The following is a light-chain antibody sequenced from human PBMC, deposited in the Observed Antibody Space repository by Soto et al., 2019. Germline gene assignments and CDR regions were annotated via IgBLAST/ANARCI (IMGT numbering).Light chain of an antibody. J-gene: IGKJ4*01. CDR1: QSGSNTY. CDR3: QQANSFPLT. V-gene: IGKV3-20*01. Sequence: EIVLTQSPGTLSLSPGERATLSCRASQSGSNTYLAWHQQKRGQAPRLLIYGASSRATGIPDRFSGSGSGTDFTLTISRLEPEDFATYYCQQANSFPLTFGGGTKVEIK. CDR2: GAS.